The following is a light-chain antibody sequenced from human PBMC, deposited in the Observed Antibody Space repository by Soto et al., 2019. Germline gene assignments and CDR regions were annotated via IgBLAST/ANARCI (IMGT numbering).Light chain of an antibody. CDR2: KAS. J-gene: IGKJ1*01. CDR1: QSISSW. Sequence: DIQMTQSPYTLSASVGDIVTITCRASQSISSWLAWYQQKQGKAPNPLIYKASSLESGDPSRFSGSGSVTEFTLTISSLQPDDFATYYCQQYNSFPTFGQGTKVEIK. V-gene: IGKV1-5*03. CDR3: QQYNSFPT.